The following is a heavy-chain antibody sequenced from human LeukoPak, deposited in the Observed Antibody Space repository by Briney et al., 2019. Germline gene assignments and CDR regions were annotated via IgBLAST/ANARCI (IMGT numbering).Heavy chain of an antibody. D-gene: IGHD6-19*01. J-gene: IGHJ1*01. Sequence: ASVKVSCKASGYTFTSYGISWVRQAPGQGLEWMGWINPNSGGTNYAQKFQGRVTMTRDTSISTAYMELSRLRSDDTAVYYCARDSPAPGIAVAGTSSIQHWGQGTLVTVSS. V-gene: IGHV1-2*02. CDR3: ARDSPAPGIAVAGTSSIQH. CDR1: GYTFTSYG. CDR2: INPNSGGT.